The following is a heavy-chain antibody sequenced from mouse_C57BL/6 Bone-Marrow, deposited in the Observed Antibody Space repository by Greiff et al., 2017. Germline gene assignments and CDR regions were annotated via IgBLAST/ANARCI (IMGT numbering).Heavy chain of an antibody. J-gene: IGHJ4*01. V-gene: IGHV14-3*01. Sequence: VQLQQSVAELVRPGASVKLSCTASGFNFKNTYMHWVKQRPEQGLEWIGRIDPANGNTKYARKFQGKATITADTSSNTSYLQLSSLTSEDTAIYYCSSSLLRDYAMDYWGQGTSVTVSS. CDR1: GFNFKNTY. CDR2: IDPANGNT. D-gene: IGHD1-2*01. CDR3: SSSLLRDYAMDY.